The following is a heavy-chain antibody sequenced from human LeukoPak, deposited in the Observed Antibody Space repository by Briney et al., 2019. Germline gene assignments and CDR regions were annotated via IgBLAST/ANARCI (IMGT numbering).Heavy chain of an antibody. CDR2: INPNRGGT. V-gene: IGHV1-2*06. D-gene: IGHD6-25*01. Sequence: GASVKVSCKASGYTFTGYYMHWVRQAPGQGLEWMGRINPNRGGTNYPQKFKGKDTITRDPSISTAYMELSRLRSDDTAVYYCARLAAAEGDDYWGQGTLVTVSS. CDR3: ARLAAAEGDDY. CDR1: GYTFTGYY. J-gene: IGHJ4*02.